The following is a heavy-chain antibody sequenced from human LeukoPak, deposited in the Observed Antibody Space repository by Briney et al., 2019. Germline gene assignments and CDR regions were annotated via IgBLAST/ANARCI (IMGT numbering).Heavy chain of an antibody. CDR3: ARRGAGLVRGVIITFFNY. J-gene: IGHJ4*02. CDR2: IYTSGST. V-gene: IGHV4-4*07. D-gene: IGHD3-10*01. Sequence: SETLSLTCTVSGGSISSYSWSWIRQPAGKGLEWIGRIYTSGSTKYNPSLTSRVTMSVDTSKNQFSLKLRSVTAADTAVYYCARRGAGLVRGVIITFFNYWGQGTPVTVSS. CDR1: GGSISSYS.